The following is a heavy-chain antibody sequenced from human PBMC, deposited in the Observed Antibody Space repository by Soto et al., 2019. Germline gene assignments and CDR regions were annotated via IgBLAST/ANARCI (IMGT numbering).Heavy chain of an antibody. V-gene: IGHV5-51*01. CDR1: GYSFTSYW. D-gene: IGHD6-19*01. Sequence: PGESLKISCKGSGYSFTSYWIGWVRQMPGKGLEWMGIIYPGDSDTRYSPSFQGQVTISADKSISTAYLQWSSLKASDTAMYYCARLTGYSSGWSFYYYYGMDVWGQGTTVTVSS. CDR2: IYPGDSDT. CDR3: ARLTGYSSGWSFYYYYGMDV. J-gene: IGHJ6*02.